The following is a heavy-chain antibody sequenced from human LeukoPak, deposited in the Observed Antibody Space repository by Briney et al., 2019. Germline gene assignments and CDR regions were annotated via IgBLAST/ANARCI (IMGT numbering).Heavy chain of an antibody. Sequence: PSETLSLTCTVSGGSISSYYWSWIRQPPGKGLEWIGYTYYSGSTNYNPSLKSRVTISVDTSKNQFSLKLSSVTAADTAVYYCARSSVAGRLGYWGQGTLVTVSS. CDR2: TYYSGST. J-gene: IGHJ4*02. CDR3: ARSSVAGRLGY. CDR1: GGSISSYY. D-gene: IGHD6-19*01. V-gene: IGHV4-59*08.